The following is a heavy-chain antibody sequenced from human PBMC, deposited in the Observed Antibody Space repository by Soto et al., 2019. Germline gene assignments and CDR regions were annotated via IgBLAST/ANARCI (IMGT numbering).Heavy chain of an antibody. CDR2: ISSSSSYI. CDR3: ARDLRGYSYGHGDY. Sequence: EVQLVESGGGLVKPGGSLRLSCAASGFTFSSYSMNWVRQAPGKGLEWVSSISSSSSYIYYADSVKGRFTISRDNAKNSLYLQMNSLRAEDTAVYYCARDLRGYSYGHGDYWGQGTLVTVSS. J-gene: IGHJ4*02. V-gene: IGHV3-21*01. CDR1: GFTFSSYS. D-gene: IGHD5-18*01.